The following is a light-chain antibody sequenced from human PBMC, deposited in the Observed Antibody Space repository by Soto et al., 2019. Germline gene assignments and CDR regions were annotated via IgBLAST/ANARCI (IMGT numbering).Light chain of an antibody. CDR1: QTISSL. Sequence: DIQKTQSPSTLSGSVGDRVTITCRASQTISSLLAWYQQKPGKAPKLLIYKASTLKSGVPSRFSGSRSGTEFTLTISSLQPEDFATYYCQQLNSYPITFGQGTRLEIK. J-gene: IGKJ5*01. CDR2: KAS. CDR3: QQLNSYPIT. V-gene: IGKV1-5*03.